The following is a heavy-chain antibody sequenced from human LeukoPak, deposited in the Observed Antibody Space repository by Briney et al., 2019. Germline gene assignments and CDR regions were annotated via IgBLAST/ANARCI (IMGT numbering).Heavy chain of an antibody. D-gene: IGHD2-21*02. CDR1: GFTFDDYA. V-gene: IGHV3-9*01. J-gene: IGHJ6*02. CDR3: AKGRYCDGDCYSYYGMDV. Sequence: GGSLRLSCAASGFTFDDYAMHWVRQAPGKGLEWASGISWNSGSIGYADSVKGRFIISRDNAKNSLYLQMNSLRAEDTALYYCAKGRYCDGDCYSYYGMDVWGQGTTVTVSS. CDR2: ISWNSGSI.